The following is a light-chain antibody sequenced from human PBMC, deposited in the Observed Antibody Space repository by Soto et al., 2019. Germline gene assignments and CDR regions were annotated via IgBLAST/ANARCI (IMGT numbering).Light chain of an antibody. CDR2: EVS. CDR1: SSDVGGYNS. J-gene: IGLJ3*02. CDR3: SSYAGNNNLV. V-gene: IGLV2-8*01. Sequence: QSALTQPPSASGSPGQSVTISCTGTSSDVGGYNSVSWYQQHPGKAPKLMICEVSKRPSGVPDRFSGSKSGNTASLTVSGLQAEDEADYYCSSYAGNNNLVFGGGTKVTVL.